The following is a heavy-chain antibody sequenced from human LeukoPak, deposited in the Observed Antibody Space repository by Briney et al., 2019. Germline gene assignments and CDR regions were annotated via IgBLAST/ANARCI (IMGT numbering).Heavy chain of an antibody. V-gene: IGHV4-39*01. D-gene: IGHD5/OR15-5a*01. J-gene: IGHJ4*02. CDR3: VRQGKTAAVGLRAFDY. CDR1: GGSISSSNSY. Sequence: PSETLSLTCTVSGGSISSSNSYWDWIRQPPGKGLEWIASIYYSGSTYYNPSLKSRVTVSVDTSKNQFSLKLSSVTAADTAVYYCVRQGKTAAVGLRAFDYWGQGTLVTVSS. CDR2: IYYSGST.